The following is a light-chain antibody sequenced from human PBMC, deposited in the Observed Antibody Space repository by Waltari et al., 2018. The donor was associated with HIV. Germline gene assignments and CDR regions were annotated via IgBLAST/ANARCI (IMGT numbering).Light chain of an antibody. V-gene: IGLV3-21*02. CDR3: QVWDSSSDHSEV. J-gene: IGLJ3*02. Sequence: SYVLTQPPSVSVAPGQTARITCGGNNIGSKSVHWYQQKPGQAPVLVVYDVSDRPSGIPGRFSGSNSVNTATLTISRVEAGDEADYYCQVWDSSSDHSEVFGGGTKLTVL. CDR2: DVS. CDR1: NIGSKS.